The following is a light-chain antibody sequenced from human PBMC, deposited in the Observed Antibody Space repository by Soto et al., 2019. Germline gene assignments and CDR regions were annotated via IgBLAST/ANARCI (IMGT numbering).Light chain of an antibody. V-gene: IGLV3-12*02. J-gene: IGLJ2*01. CDR1: NIGSKA. CDR3: QVWDSSSDHPEV. CDR2: SDS. Sequence: SYELTQPHSVSVATAQMARITCGGNNIGSKAVKWYQQKPGQDPVLVIHSDSNRPSGIPERVSGANPGNTATLTFSRIEAGDEADYYCQVWDSSSDHPEVFGGGTKLTVL.